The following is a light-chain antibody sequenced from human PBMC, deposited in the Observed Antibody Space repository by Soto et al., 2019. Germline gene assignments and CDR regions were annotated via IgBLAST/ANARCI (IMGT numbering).Light chain of an antibody. J-gene: IGLJ3*02. CDR2: GNT. Sequence: QSALTQPPSVSGAPGQRVTISCTGRSSNIGAGYDVHWYQLLPGTAPKLLIYGNTNRPSGVPDRFSGSKSGTSASLAITGLQAEDEADYYCQSYDSRLSGRVFGGGTKVTVL. V-gene: IGLV1-40*01. CDR3: QSYDSRLSGRV. CDR1: SSNIGAGYD.